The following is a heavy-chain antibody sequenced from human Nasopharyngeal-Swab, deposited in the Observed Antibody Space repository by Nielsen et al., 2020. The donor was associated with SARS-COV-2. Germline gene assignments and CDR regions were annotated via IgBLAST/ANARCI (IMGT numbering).Heavy chain of an antibody. J-gene: IGHJ6*02. Sequence: GESLKISCAASGFTFSSYSMNWVRQAPGKGLEWVSSISSSSSYIYYADSVKGRFTISRDNAKNSLYLQMNSLRAEDTAVHYCASHPASSSSVYYYYGMDVWGQGTTVTVSS. D-gene: IGHD6-6*01. CDR3: ASHPASSSSVYYYYGMDV. V-gene: IGHV3-21*01. CDR1: GFTFSSYS. CDR2: ISSSSSYI.